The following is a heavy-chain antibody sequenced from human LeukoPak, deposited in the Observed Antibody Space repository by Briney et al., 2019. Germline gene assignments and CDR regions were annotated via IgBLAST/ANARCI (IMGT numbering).Heavy chain of an antibody. CDR3: ARQSVTPPFDY. D-gene: IGHD4-17*01. CDR1: GGSISSYY. V-gene: IGHV4-59*08. Sequence: SETLSLTCTVSGGSISSYYWSWIRQPPGKGLEWIGFIYYSGSTIYNPSLKNRVTISVDTSKNQFSLKLSSVTAADTAVYYCARQSVTPPFDYWGQGTLVTVSS. J-gene: IGHJ4*02. CDR2: IYYSGST.